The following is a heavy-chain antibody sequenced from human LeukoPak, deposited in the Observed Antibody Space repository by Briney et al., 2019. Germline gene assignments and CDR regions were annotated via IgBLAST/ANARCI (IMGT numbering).Heavy chain of an antibody. CDR1: GGSFSGYY. D-gene: IGHD1-14*01. V-gene: IGHV4-34*01. J-gene: IGHJ6*02. Sequence: KPSETLSLTCAVYGGSFSGYYWGWIRQPPGKGLEWIGEINHSGSTNYNPSLKSRVTISVDTSKNQFSLKLSSVTAADTAVYYCARVNPESNWNHGVDYYYGMDVWGQGTTVTVSS. CDR3: ARVNPESNWNHGVDYYYGMDV. CDR2: INHSGST.